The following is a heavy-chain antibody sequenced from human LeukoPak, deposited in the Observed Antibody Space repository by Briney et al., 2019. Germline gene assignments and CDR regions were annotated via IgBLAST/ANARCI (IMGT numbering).Heavy chain of an antibody. CDR1: GGSFSSYY. CDR3: ARADYDFWSGHIGRYYGMDV. Sequence: SETLSLTCAVYGGSFSSYYWSWIRQPPGKGLEWIGYIYYSGSTNYNPPLKSRVTISVDTSKNQFSLKLSSVTAADTAVYYCARADYDFWSGHIGRYYGMDVWGQGTTVTVSS. D-gene: IGHD3-3*01. J-gene: IGHJ6*02. CDR2: IYYSGST. V-gene: IGHV4-59*01.